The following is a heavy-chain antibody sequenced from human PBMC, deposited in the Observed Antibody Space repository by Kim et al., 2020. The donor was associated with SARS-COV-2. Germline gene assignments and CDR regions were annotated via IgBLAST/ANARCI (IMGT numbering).Heavy chain of an antibody. D-gene: IGHD1-26*01. CDR2: ISAYNGNT. J-gene: IGHJ3*02. Sequence: ASVKVSCKASGYTFTSYGISWVRQAPGQGLEWMGWISAYNGNTNYAQKLQGRVTMTTDTSTSTAYMELRSLRSDDTAVYYCARVAFARPTIVGASGTDIWGQGTMVTVSS. CDR3: ARVAFARPTIVGASGTDI. CDR1: GYTFTSYG. V-gene: IGHV1-18*04.